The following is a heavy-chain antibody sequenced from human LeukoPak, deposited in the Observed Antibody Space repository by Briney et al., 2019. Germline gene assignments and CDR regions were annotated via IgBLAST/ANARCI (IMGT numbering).Heavy chain of an antibody. J-gene: IGHJ4*02. CDR2: INHSGST. Sequence: SETLSLTCAVYGGSLSGYYWSWIRQPPGKGLEWIGEINHSGSTNYNPSLKSRVTISVDTSKNQFSLKLSSVTAADTAVYYCAREHGDYNYWGQGTLVTVSS. CDR1: GGSLSGYY. CDR3: AREHGDYNY. D-gene: IGHD4-17*01. V-gene: IGHV4-34*01.